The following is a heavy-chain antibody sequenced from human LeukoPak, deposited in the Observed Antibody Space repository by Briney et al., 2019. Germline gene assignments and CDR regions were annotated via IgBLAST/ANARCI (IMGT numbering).Heavy chain of an antibody. CDR1: GGSISSYY. Sequence: PSETLSLTCTVSGGSISSYYWSWIRQPPGKGLEWIGYIYYSGSTNYNPSLKSRVTISVDKSKNQFSLKLSSVTAADTAVYYCARVRLREYDYVWGSYRPSFDYWGQGTLVTVSS. J-gene: IGHJ4*02. CDR3: ARVRLREYDYVWGSYRPSFDY. D-gene: IGHD3-16*02. CDR2: IYYSGST. V-gene: IGHV4-59*12.